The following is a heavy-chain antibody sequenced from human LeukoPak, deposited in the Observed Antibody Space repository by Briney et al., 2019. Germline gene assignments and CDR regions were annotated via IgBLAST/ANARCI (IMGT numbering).Heavy chain of an antibody. J-gene: IGHJ4*03. V-gene: IGHV3-74*01. D-gene: IGHD5-24*01. CDR3: ARDGGDGYPDY. CDR2: INSDGSST. CDR1: GFTFSSYW. Sequence: PGGSLRLSCAASGFTFSSYWMHWVRQAPGKGLVWVSRINSDGSSTSYADSVKGRFTISRDNAKNTLYLQMNSLRAEDTAMYYCARDGGDGYPDYWGQGTLVTVSS.